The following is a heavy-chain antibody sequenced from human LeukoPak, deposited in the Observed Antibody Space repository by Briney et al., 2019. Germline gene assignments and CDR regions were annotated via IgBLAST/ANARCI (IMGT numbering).Heavy chain of an antibody. CDR2: IYYSGST. Sequence: SETLSLTCTVSGGSISSGDYYWSWIRQPPGKGLEWIGYIYYSGSTYYNPSLKSRVTISVDTSKNQFSLKLSSVTAADTAVYYCARRPAVRKRGGMDVWGQGTTVTVSS. CDR1: GGSISSGDYY. V-gene: IGHV4-30-4*01. D-gene: IGHD5-24*01. CDR3: ARRPAVRKRGGMDV. J-gene: IGHJ6*02.